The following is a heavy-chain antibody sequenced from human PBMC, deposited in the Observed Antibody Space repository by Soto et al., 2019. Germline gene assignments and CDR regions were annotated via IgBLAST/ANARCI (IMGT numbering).Heavy chain of an antibody. CDR3: ARPQTGHSSGAQVDH. J-gene: IGHJ4*03. CDR1: GGSIRNNYVY. V-gene: IGHV4-39*01. CDR2: IYYGGNT. Sequence: SATLSLTCSVSGGSIRNNYVYWGWIRQPPGKGLEWIGSIYYGGNTYYNPSLKSRVTISVDTYKNQFSLKLTSVTAADTAVYYGARPQTGHSSGAQVDHWGHGSLVT. D-gene: IGHD3-22*01.